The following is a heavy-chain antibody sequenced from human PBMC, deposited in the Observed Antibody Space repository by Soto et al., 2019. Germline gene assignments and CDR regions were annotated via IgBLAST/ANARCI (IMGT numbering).Heavy chain of an antibody. V-gene: IGHV4-61*01. CDR2: VYYTGST. J-gene: IGHJ4*02. D-gene: IGHD1-7*01. CDR3: ARERRDWNYVFDY. CDR1: GGSVSSGSYY. Sequence: QVQLQESGPGLLKPSETLSLTCTVSGGSVSSGSYYWSWIRQPPGKGLEWIGYVYYTGSTNYNPSLESRVTISIDTSKNEFSLRLSSVTAADTAVYYCARERRDWNYVFDYWGQGTLVSVSS.